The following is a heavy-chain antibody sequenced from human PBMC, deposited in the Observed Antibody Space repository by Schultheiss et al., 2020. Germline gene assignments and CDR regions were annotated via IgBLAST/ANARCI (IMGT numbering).Heavy chain of an antibody. V-gene: IGHV3-66*02. CDR1: GFTFSSYA. Sequence: GGSLRLSCAASGFTFSSYAMSWVRQAPGKGLEWVSVIYSGGSTYYADSVKGRFTISRDNSTNTLYLQMNSLRAEDTAVYYCARRLSITGTTALGYWCQGTLVTVAS. CDR2: IYSGGST. CDR3: ARRLSITGTTALGY. D-gene: IGHD1-7*01. J-gene: IGHJ4*02.